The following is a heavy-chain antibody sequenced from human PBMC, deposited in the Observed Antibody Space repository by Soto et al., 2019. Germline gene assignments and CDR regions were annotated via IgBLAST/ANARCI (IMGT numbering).Heavy chain of an antibody. J-gene: IGHJ6*02. D-gene: IGHD6-6*01. V-gene: IGHV3-43*01. CDR1: GFTFDDYT. CDR3: AKDMFYSSSSYGMDV. CDR2: ISWDGGST. Sequence: DVQLVESGGVVVQPGGSLRLSCAASGFTFDDYTMHWVRQAPGMGLEWVSLISWDGGSTYYADSVKGRFTISRDNSKNSLYLQMNSLRTEYTALYYCAKDMFYSSSSYGMDVWGQGTTVTVSS.